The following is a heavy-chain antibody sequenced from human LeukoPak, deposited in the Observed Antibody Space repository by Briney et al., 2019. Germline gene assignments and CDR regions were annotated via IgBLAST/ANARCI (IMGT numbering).Heavy chain of an antibody. CDR2: IYYSGST. CDR3: ARRYCSSTSCRLGWFDP. D-gene: IGHD2-2*01. V-gene: IGHV4-39*01. CDR1: GGSLISDNFY. Sequence: SETLSLTCAVSGGSLISDNFYWGWIRQPPGKGLEWIGSIYYSGSTYYNPSLNGRVTISVDTSKNQFSLKLGSVTAADTAVYSCARRYCSSTSCRLGWFDPWGQGTLVTVSS. J-gene: IGHJ5*02.